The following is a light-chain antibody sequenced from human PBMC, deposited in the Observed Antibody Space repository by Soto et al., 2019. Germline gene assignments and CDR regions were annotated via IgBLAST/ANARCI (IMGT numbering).Light chain of an antibody. CDR2: GAS. V-gene: IGKV1-39*01. Sequence: DIQMTQSPSSLSASVKDRVIITCRASQSIGSYVNWYQQKPGKAPKLLIYGASNLQTGVPSRFSGSGSGTEFTLTISSLQPEDCATYSCQHFYSTPPTFGQGTEVDIK. CDR1: QSIGSY. CDR3: QHFYSTPPT. J-gene: IGKJ1*01.